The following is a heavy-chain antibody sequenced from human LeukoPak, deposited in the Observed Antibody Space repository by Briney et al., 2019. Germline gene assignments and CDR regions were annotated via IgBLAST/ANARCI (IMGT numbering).Heavy chain of an antibody. D-gene: IGHD1-26*01. CDR3: ASFIGQRNSGSYQRAMYYFDY. CDR2: INPSGGST. J-gene: IGHJ4*02. V-gene: IGHV1-46*01. Sequence: ASVKVSCKASGYTFTSYYMHWVRQAPGQGLEWMGIINPSGGSTSYAQKFQGRVTMTRDTSTSTVYMELSSLRSEDTAVYYCASFIGQRNSGSYQRAMYYFDYWGQGTLVTSPQ. CDR1: GYTFTSYY.